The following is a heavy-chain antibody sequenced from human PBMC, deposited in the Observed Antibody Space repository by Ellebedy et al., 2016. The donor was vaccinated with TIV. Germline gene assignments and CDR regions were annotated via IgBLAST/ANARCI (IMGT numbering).Heavy chain of an antibody. CDR1: GGSINSDNSY. V-gene: IGHV4-39*07. CDR2: MHYSGST. D-gene: IGHD3-10*01. J-gene: IGHJ4*02. CDR3: AREPPSYGSGNYYIGYFDY. Sequence: SETLSLTXSVSGGSINSDNSYWVWIRQSPGKGLEWIASMHYSGSTYYNPSLKSRVTISVDTSKNQFSLRLSSVTAADTAVYYCAREPPSYGSGNYYIGYFDYWGLGTLVTVSS.